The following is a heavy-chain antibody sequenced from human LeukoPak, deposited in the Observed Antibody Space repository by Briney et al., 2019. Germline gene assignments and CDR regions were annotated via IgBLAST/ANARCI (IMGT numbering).Heavy chain of an antibody. J-gene: IGHJ3*02. Sequence: PGGSLRLSCAASGFTFSSYGMHWVRQAPGKGLEWVAFIRYDGSNKYYADSVKGRFTISRDNSKTTLYLQMNSLRAEDTAVYYCAKPKGYGDSGAFDIWGQGTMVTVSS. CDR2: IRYDGSNK. V-gene: IGHV3-30*02. CDR3: AKPKGYGDSGAFDI. D-gene: IGHD4-17*01. CDR1: GFTFSSYG.